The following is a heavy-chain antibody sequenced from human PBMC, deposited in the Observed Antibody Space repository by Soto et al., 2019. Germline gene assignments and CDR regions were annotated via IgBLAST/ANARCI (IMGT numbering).Heavy chain of an antibody. Sequence: ITLNESGPTQVKPRQTLTLTCTFSGFSLTTSGVGVGWIRQSPGKAPDWLAVISWDDDKRYSQTLKSRLTITKNTTNNQVDLTMADLDPADTATYYCAHRVLRTVFGVVTTTAIYFDFWGQGTPVAVSS. J-gene: IGHJ4*02. CDR1: GFSLTTSGVG. V-gene: IGHV2-5*02. D-gene: IGHD3-3*01. CDR3: AHRVLRTVFGVVTTTAIYFDF. CDR2: ISWDDDK.